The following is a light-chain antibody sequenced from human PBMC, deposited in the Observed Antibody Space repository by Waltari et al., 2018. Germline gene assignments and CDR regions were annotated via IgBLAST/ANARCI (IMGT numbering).Light chain of an antibody. CDR2: GKN. J-gene: IGLJ2*01. CDR3: NSRDSSGNHVV. Sequence: SSELTPNPAVSVALGQPVRVTLQGANLRSSYATWYQQKPGQAPLLVIYGKNNRPPGIPDRFSGSSSGNTASLTITGAQAEDEADYYCNSRDSSGNHVVFGGGTKLTVL. V-gene: IGLV3-19*01. CDR1: NLRSSY.